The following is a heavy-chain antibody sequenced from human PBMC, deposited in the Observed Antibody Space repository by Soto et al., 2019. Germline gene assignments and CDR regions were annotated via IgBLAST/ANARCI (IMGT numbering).Heavy chain of an antibody. J-gene: IGHJ3*02. D-gene: IGHD6-19*01. Sequence: EVQLLESGGGLVRPGGSLRLSCAASGFTFSSYAMSWVRQAPGKGLEWVSGISGSGGSTYYADSVKGRITISRDNSKNTLYLQMNRLRAEDTAVYYCAKVRQQWLDAFDIWRQGTMVTVSS. V-gene: IGHV3-23*01. CDR2: ISGSGGST. CDR3: AKVRQQWLDAFDI. CDR1: GFTFSSYA.